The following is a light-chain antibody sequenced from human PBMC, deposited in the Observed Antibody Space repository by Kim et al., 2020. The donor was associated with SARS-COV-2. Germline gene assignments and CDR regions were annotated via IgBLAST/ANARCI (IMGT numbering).Light chain of an antibody. V-gene: IGKV1-5*03. J-gene: IGKJ2*01. CDR2: KAS. CDR1: QNIAYW. Sequence: DIQMTQSPSTLSASVGDRVTITCRASQNIAYWLAWYQQKPGKAPKLLIQKASILENAVPSRFSGSGSGTEFTLTISSLQSDDFATDYCQQYTPLSPTFGQGTKLEI. CDR3: QQYTPLSPT.